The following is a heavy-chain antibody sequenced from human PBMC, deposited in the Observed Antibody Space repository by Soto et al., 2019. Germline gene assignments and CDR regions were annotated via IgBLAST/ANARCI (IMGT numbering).Heavy chain of an antibody. D-gene: IGHD6-19*01. Sequence: SETLSLPCTVSADSVSSGGYYWSWIRHHPGSGLEWIGYIYSSGSANYNRSLKRRVTISRDTSKNQDSLKVSSVTAADPAGYYCAIGFSSISMDASVPGTTGTVSS. CDR1: ADSVSSGGYY. V-gene: IGHV4-61*08. CDR2: IYSSGSA. J-gene: IGHJ6*02. CDR3: AIGFSSISMDA.